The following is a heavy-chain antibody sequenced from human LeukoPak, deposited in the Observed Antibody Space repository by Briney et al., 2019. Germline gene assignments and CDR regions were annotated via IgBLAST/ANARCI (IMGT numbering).Heavy chain of an antibody. V-gene: IGHV4-34*01. D-gene: IGHD2-2*01. CDR2: INHSGST. Sequence: PSETLSLTCAVYGGSFSYYYWSWIRQPPGKGLEWIGEINHSGSTNYNPSLKSRVTISVDTSKNQFSLKLSSVTAADTAVYYCARGGTSGYSSTRHFWGGNYYFDYWGQGSLVTVSS. J-gene: IGHJ4*02. CDR1: GGSFSYYY. CDR3: ARGGTSGYSSTRHFWGGNYYFDY.